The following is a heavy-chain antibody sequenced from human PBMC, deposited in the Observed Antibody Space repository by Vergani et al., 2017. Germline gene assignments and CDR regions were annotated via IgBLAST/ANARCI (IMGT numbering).Heavy chain of an antibody. D-gene: IGHD2-15*01. J-gene: IGHJ3*01. CDR2: IHYSENT. V-gene: IGHV4-59*11. Sequence: QVQLQESGPGLVKSSETLSLTCSVSFDSIRNLYCNWIRQPPGKGLEWMGTIHYSENTNYNPSLKTRVTISVDTSKNQFSLTLTSVTAAGTAVYYCASDTHNGQRADRWGHGIMVTVTS. CDR3: ASDTHNGQRADR. CDR1: FDSIRNLY.